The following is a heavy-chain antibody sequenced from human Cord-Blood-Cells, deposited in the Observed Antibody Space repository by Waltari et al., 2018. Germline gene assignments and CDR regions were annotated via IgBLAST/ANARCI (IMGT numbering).Heavy chain of an antibody. CDR3: AHYYYDSSGYYEGAFDI. V-gene: IGHV2-5*02. Sequence: QITLKESGPTLVKPTQILTLTCTFSGFSLSTSGVGVGWIRQPPGKALEWLALIYWDDDKRYSPSLKSRLTITKDTSKNQVVLTMTNMDPVDTATYYCAHYYYDSSGYYEGAFDIWGQGTMVTVSS. J-gene: IGHJ3*02. CDR1: GFSLSTSGVG. D-gene: IGHD3-22*01. CDR2: IYWDDDK.